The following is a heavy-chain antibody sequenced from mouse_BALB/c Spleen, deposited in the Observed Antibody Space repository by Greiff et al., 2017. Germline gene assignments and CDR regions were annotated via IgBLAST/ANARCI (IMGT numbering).Heavy chain of an antibody. V-gene: IGHV14-3*02. Sequence: DVQLQESGAELVKPGASVKLSCTASGFNIKDTYMHWVKQRPEQGLEWIGRIDPANGNTKYDPKFQGKATITADTSSNTAYLQLSSLTSEDTAVYYCALYYSSYFDYWGQGTTLTVSS. J-gene: IGHJ2*01. CDR1: GFNIKDTY. D-gene: IGHD1-1*01. CDR3: ALYYSSYFDY. CDR2: IDPANGNT.